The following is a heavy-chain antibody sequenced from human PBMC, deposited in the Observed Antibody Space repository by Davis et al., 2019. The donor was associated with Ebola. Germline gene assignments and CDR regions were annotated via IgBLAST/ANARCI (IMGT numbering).Heavy chain of an antibody. J-gene: IGHJ6*02. CDR1: GDSISNYY. V-gene: IGHV4-59*01. CDR3: ARVLTDKYYYYGMDV. CDR2: ISHSGGT. D-gene: IGHD3-9*01. Sequence: SETLSLTCTVSGDSISNYYWSWIRQPPGKGLEWIGYISHSGGTYYNPSLKSRVTMSVDTSNNQVSLKLRSVTAADTAVYYCARVLTDKYYYYGMDVWGQGTTVTVSS.